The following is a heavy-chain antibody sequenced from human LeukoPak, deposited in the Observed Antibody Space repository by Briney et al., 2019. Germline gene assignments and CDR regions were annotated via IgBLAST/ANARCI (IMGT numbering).Heavy chain of an antibody. CDR3: ARAVGGYSYDY. D-gene: IGHD5-18*01. CDR1: GFTVSSNY. V-gene: IGHV3-53*01. J-gene: IGHJ4*02. Sequence: GGSLRLSCAASGFTVSSNYMSWVRQAPGKGLEWVSVIYSGGSTYYADSVKGRFTISRDNSKNTLYLQMNSLRAEDTAVYYWARAVGGYSYDYWGQGTLVTVSS. CDR2: IYSGGST.